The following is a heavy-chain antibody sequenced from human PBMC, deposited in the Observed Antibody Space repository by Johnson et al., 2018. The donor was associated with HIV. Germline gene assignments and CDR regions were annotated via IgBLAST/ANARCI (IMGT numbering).Heavy chain of an antibody. CDR2: ISSSGSTI. CDR1: GFSFSDYY. D-gene: IGHD1/OR15-1a*01. V-gene: IGHV3-11*04. Sequence: QVQLVESGGGLVKPGGSLRLSCAASGFSFSDYYMTWIRQAPGKGLEFVSYISSSGSTIYYADSVKGRFTISRDNAKNSLYLQLNSLRAEDTAVYYCAKDLGNWDSPRSAFNIWGRGTTVTVSS. CDR3: AKDLGNWDSPRSAFNI. J-gene: IGHJ3*02.